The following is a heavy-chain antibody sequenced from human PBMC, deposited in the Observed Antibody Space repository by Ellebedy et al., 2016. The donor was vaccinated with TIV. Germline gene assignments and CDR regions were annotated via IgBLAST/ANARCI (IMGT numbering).Heavy chain of an antibody. CDR2: LNPYSGQT. J-gene: IGHJ4*02. Sequence: ASVKVSCKASGDTLTDYYMHWVRQAPGQGLEWMGWLNPYSGQTQYAENLKGRVTLTIDKSTSTVYMELRSLRSDDMAIYYCARVNGNFFVYWGQGTLVTVSS. D-gene: IGHD2-8*01. V-gene: IGHV1-2*02. CDR1: GDTLTDYY. CDR3: ARVNGNFFVY.